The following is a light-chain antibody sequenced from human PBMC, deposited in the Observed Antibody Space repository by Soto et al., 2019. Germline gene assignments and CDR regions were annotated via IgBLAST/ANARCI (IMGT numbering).Light chain of an antibody. CDR1: QSVNSL. V-gene: IGKV3-15*01. J-gene: IGKJ5*01. CDR2: AAS. Sequence: EVVLTQSPATLSVSPGEGASLSCRASQSVNSLLAWYQQKPGQAPRLLIYAASTRATGIPDRFSGSGSGTEFTLTISSLQSEDFAVYYRQQYNNWPITFGQGTRLDIK. CDR3: QQYNNWPIT.